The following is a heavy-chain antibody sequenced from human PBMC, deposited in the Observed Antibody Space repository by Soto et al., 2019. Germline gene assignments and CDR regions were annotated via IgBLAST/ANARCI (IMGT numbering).Heavy chain of an antibody. CDR3: ARDIYSYGSVGTPDI. CDR2: ISNDGNRQ. J-gene: IGHJ3*02. Sequence: GGSLRLSCAASGFSFRNYAMSWVRQAPGKGLEWVAAISNDGNRQLYADSVKDRFTISRDNSRNTLDLQMNNLRTEDTGVYFCARDIYSYGSVGTPDIWGQGTMVTVSS. V-gene: IGHV3-30-3*01. CDR1: GFSFRNYA. D-gene: IGHD5-18*01.